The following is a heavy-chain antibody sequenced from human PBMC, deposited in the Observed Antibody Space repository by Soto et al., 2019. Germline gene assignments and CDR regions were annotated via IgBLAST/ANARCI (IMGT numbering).Heavy chain of an antibody. CDR1: GYTFTGYY. Sequence: ASVKVSCKASGYTFTGYYMHWVRQAPGQGLEWMGWINPNSGGTNYAQKFQGRVTMTTDTSTSTAYMELRSLRSDDTAVYYCARGYYYDSSGPLDYWGQGTLVTVSS. CDR3: ARGYYYDSSGPLDY. D-gene: IGHD3-22*01. V-gene: IGHV1-2*02. J-gene: IGHJ4*02. CDR2: INPNSGGT.